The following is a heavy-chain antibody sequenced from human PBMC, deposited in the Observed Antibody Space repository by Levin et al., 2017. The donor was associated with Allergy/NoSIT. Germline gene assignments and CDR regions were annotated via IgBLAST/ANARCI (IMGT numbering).Heavy chain of an antibody. J-gene: IGHJ6*02. D-gene: IGHD5-24*01. CDR3: ARVPIAGWRWLQSQLLPPYGMDV. CDR1: GGSIRSGGYY. V-gene: IGHV4-31*02. CDR2: IYYSGST. Sequence: SQTLSLPCTVSGGSIRSGGYYWSWIRQHPGKGLEWIGYIYYSGSTYYNPSLKSRVTISVDTSKNQFSLKLSSVTAADTAVYYCARVPIAGWRWLQSQLLPPYGMDVWGQGTTVTVSS.